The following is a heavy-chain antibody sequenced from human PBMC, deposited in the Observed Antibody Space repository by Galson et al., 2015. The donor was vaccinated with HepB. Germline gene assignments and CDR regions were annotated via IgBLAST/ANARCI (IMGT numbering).Heavy chain of an antibody. Sequence: SLRLSCAASGFTISSNYINWVRQTPGKGLEWVPVIHSGGDTYYADFVRGRFTISRDNSKNTLYLQINSLRAEDTAVYYCARVVVGATTNYYYYMDVWGKGTTVTVSS. CDR1: GFTISSNY. CDR2: IHSGGDT. CDR3: ARVVVGATTNYYYYMDV. V-gene: IGHV3-53*01. J-gene: IGHJ6*03. D-gene: IGHD1-26*01.